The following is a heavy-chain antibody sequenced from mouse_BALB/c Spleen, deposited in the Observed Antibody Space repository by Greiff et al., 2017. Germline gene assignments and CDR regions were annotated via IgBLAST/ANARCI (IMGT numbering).Heavy chain of an antibody. CDR1: GYTFTDYA. Sequence: VQLQESGAELVRPGVSVKISCKGSGYTFTDYAMHWVKQSHAKSLEWIGVISAYYGDASYNQKFKGKATMTVDKSSSTAYMELARLTSEDSAIYYCARDFAYWGQGTLVTVSA. CDR3: ARDFAY. J-gene: IGHJ3*01. V-gene: IGHV1S137*01. CDR2: ISAYYGDA.